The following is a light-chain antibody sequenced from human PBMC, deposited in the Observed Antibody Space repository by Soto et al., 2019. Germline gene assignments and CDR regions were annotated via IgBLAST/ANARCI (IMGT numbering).Light chain of an antibody. CDR1: QSVSSY. Sequence: EIVLTQSPATLSLSPGERATLSCRASQSVSSYLAWYQQKPGQAPRLLIYDASNRATGIPARFSGSGSGTDFTRTISSLEPEEFAVYYCQQRSNWPSFTFGPGTKVDIK. CDR2: DAS. V-gene: IGKV3-11*01. CDR3: QQRSNWPSFT. J-gene: IGKJ3*01.